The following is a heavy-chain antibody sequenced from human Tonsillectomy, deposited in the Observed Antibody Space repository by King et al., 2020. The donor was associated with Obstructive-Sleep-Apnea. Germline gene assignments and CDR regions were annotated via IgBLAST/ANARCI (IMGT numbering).Heavy chain of an antibody. J-gene: IGHJ4*02. V-gene: IGHV3-30-3*01. Sequence: VQLVESGGGVVQPGRSLRLSCAASGFTFSSCAMHWVRQAPGKGLEWMTIISFDGSNRHYADSVKGRFTISRDNSKNTLYLQMKGLRTEDTAIYYCATGYTSTWLDYWGQGALVTVSS. D-gene: IGHD6-13*01. CDR1: GFTFSSCA. CDR2: ISFDGSNR. CDR3: ATGYTSTWLDY.